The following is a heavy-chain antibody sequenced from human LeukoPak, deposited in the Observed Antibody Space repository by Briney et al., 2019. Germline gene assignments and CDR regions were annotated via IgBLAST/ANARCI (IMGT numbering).Heavy chain of an antibody. CDR1: GGSISSYY. D-gene: IGHD3-3*01. J-gene: IGHJ4*02. V-gene: IGHV4-59*08. CDR2: IYYSGST. Sequence: SETLSLTCTVSGGSISSYYWSWIRQPPGKGLEWIGYIYYSGSTNYNPSLKGRVTISVDTSKNQFSLKLSSVTAADTAVYYCARLVFGADYFDYWGQGTLVTVSS. CDR3: ARLVFGADYFDY.